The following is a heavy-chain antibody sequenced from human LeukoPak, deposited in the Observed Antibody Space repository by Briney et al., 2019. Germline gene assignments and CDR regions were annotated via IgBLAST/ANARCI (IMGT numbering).Heavy chain of an antibody. Sequence: GGSLRLSCVASGFTFSSYWMTWVCQQPGKGLEWVANINQDGGAKYYLDSVKGRFTISRDNANNSLYLQMNSLRVDDTAVYYCATIDSSSPRDWGQGTLVTVSS. CDR2: INQDGGAK. CDR3: ATIDSSSPRD. CDR1: GFTFSSYW. V-gene: IGHV3-7*03. J-gene: IGHJ4*02. D-gene: IGHD6-13*01.